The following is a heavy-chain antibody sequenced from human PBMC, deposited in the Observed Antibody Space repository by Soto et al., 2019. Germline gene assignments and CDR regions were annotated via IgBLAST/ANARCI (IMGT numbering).Heavy chain of an antibody. CDR3: ASWRDIYGAFCAHFDY. J-gene: IGHJ4*02. D-gene: IGHD5-12*01. CDR2: TYYRSKWYN. CDR1: GDSVSSNSAA. Sequence: SPTLSLTCAISGDSVSSNSAAWNWIRQSPSRGLEWLGRTYYRSKWYNDYAISLKSRITINPDTSKNQISLQLNSVTPEDTAVYDSASWRDIYGAFCAHFDYWGRGILVTVSS. V-gene: IGHV6-1*01.